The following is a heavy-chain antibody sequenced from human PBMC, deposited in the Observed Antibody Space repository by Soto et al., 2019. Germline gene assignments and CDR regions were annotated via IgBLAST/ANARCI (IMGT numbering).Heavy chain of an antibody. Sequence: QLQLQESGSGLVKPSQTLSLTCAVSGGSISSGGYSCNWIRQPPGKGLEWIGYIYHSGSTYYNPSLKSRVTISVDRSKNQFSLKLSSVTAADTAVYYSARGVTTVTTFDYWGQGTRVTVSS. CDR2: IYHSGST. CDR3: ARGVTTVTTFDY. J-gene: IGHJ4*02. V-gene: IGHV4-30-2*01. D-gene: IGHD4-17*01. CDR1: GGSISSGGYS.